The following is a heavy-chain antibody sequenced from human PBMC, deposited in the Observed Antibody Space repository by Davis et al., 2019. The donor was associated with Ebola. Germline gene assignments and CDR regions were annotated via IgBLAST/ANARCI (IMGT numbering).Heavy chain of an antibody. CDR3: AVNPVDTAMANPP. CDR1: GFTFSSYA. J-gene: IGHJ4*02. Sequence: GESLKISCSASGFTFSSYAMHWVRQAPGKGLEWVSSISSSSSYIYYADSVKGRFTISRDNAKNSLYLQMNSLRAEDTAVYYCAVNPVDTAMANPPWGQGTLVTVSS. CDR2: ISSSSSYI. V-gene: IGHV3-21*01. D-gene: IGHD5-18*01.